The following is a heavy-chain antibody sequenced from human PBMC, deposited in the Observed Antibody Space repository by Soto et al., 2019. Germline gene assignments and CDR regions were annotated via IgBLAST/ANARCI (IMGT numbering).Heavy chain of an antibody. D-gene: IGHD6-13*01. CDR2: ISSNSAYI. J-gene: IGHJ5*02. CDR3: TRDASRDSSARGWFDP. V-gene: IGHV3-21*01. Sequence: GGSLRLSCAASGFTFRSFTKNWVRQAPGKGLEWVSTISSNSAYIYYTDALRGRFTISRDNAKNSLHLQMNSLRAEDTAVYYCTRDASRDSSARGWFDPWGPGTLVTVYS. CDR1: GFTFRSFT.